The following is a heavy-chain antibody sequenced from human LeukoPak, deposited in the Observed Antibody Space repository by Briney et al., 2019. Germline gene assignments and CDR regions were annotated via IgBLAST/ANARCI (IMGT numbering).Heavy chain of an antibody. Sequence: GESLKISCKGSGYTFTNYWIAWVRQMPGKGLEWMGIIYPGDSDTRYSPSFQGQVSISADKSIRTAYLQWSSLKASDTAMYYCARLAGIATVATELDYCGQGTLVTVSS. D-gene: IGHD6-13*01. J-gene: IGHJ4*02. CDR3: ARLAGIATVATELDY. CDR2: IYPGDSDT. CDR1: GYTFTNYW. V-gene: IGHV5-51*01.